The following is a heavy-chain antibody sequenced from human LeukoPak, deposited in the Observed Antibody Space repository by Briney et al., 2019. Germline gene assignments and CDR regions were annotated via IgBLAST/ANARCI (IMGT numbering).Heavy chain of an antibody. V-gene: IGHV1-2*04. Sequence: ASMKVSCKASGYTFTGYYMHWVRQAPGQGLEWMGWINPNSGGTNYAQKFQGWVTMTRDTSISTAYMELSRLRSDDTAVYYCARGSRYFDWLPPYYFDYWGQGTLVTVSS. CDR1: GYTFTGYY. D-gene: IGHD3-9*01. CDR3: ARGSRYFDWLPPYYFDY. J-gene: IGHJ4*02. CDR2: INPNSGGT.